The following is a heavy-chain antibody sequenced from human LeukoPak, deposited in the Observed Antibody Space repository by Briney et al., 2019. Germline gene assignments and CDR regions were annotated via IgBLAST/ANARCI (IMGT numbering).Heavy chain of an antibody. CDR2: IWYDGSNK. CDR1: GFTFSSYG. D-gene: IGHD2-2*01. V-gene: IGHV3-33*01. CDR3: ARGRYCSSTSCYPAFDY. J-gene: IGHJ4*02. Sequence: GGSLRPSCAASGFTFSSYGMHWVRQAPGKGLEWVAVIWYDGSNKYYADSVKGRFTISRDNSKNTLYLQMNSLRAEDTAVYYCARGRYCSSTSCYPAFDYWGQGTLVTVSS.